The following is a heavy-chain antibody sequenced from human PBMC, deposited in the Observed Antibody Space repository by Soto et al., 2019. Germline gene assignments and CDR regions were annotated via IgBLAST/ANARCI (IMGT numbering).Heavy chain of an antibody. V-gene: IGHV3-21*01. Sequence: GSLRLSCAASGFTFSSYSMNWVRQAPGKGLEWVSSISSSSSYIYYADSVKGRFTISRDNAKNSLYLQMNSLRAEDTAVYYCARRGYDILTGSHGMDVWGQGTTVTVSS. J-gene: IGHJ6*02. D-gene: IGHD3-9*01. CDR3: ARRGYDILTGSHGMDV. CDR1: GFTFSSYS. CDR2: ISSSSSYI.